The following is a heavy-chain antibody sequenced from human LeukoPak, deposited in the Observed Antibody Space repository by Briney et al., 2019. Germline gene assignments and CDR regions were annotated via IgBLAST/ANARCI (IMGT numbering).Heavy chain of an antibody. CDR1: GFTFSSYE. CDR3: AREAYGSGSYYMDV. D-gene: IGHD3-10*01. Sequence: GGSLRLSCAASGFTFSSYEMNWVRQAPGKGLEWVAVISYDGSNKYNADSVKGRFTISRDNSKNTLYLQMNRLRAEDTAVYYCAREAYGSGSYYMDVWGKGTTVTVSS. V-gene: IGHV3-30*04. CDR2: ISYDGSNK. J-gene: IGHJ6*03.